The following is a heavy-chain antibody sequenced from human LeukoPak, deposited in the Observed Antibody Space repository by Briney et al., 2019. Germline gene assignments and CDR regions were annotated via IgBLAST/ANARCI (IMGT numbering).Heavy chain of an antibody. Sequence: GGSLRLSCAASGFTVTRNYMSWVRQAPGKGLEWVSVIYRGGSTYYADSVKGRFTISRDNSKNTLYPQMNSLRAEDTAVYYCARERFYYYDSSDYYGIFDYWGQGTLVTVSS. CDR2: IYRGGST. CDR1: GFTVTRNY. CDR3: ARERFYYYDSSDYYGIFDY. V-gene: IGHV3-66*01. J-gene: IGHJ4*02. D-gene: IGHD3-22*01.